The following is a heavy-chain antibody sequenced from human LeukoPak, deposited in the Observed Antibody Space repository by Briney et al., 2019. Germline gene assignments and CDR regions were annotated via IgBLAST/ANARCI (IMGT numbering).Heavy chain of an antibody. CDR1: SGSISSYY. CDR2: IYYSGST. J-gene: IGHJ5*02. D-gene: IGHD3-10*01. CDR3: ARGGYNGSGNDFRFDP. Sequence: SETLSLTCTVSSGSISSYYWSWIRQPPGKGLEWIGYIYYSGSTNYNPSLKSRVTISVDTSKNQFSLKLSSVTPADTAVYYCARGGYNGSGNDFRFDPWGQGTLVTVSS. V-gene: IGHV4-59*01.